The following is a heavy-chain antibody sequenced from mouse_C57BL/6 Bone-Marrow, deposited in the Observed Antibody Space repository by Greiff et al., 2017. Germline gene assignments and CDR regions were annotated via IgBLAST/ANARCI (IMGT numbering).Heavy chain of an antibody. V-gene: IGHV14-3*01. CDR2: IDPANGNT. CDR3: AFYYDYDGGFAY. CDR1: GFNIKNTY. D-gene: IGHD2-4*01. Sequence: EVQLQQSVAELVRPGASVKLSCTASGFNIKNTYMHWVKQRPEQGLERIGRIDPANGNTKYAPKFQGKATITAYTSSNTAYLQLSSLTSEDTAIYYCAFYYDYDGGFAYWGQGTLVTVSA. J-gene: IGHJ3*01.